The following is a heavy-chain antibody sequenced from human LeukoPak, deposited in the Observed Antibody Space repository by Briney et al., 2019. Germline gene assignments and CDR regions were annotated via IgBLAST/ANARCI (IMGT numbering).Heavy chain of an antibody. Sequence: GESLTLSCAVCGFPFSSYSMNWVRQAPGKGLEWVSYISSSSSTIYYADSVKGRFTISRDNAKNSLYLQMNRLRAEDTAVYYCARGEASSSPREEPFDYWGQGTLVTVSS. D-gene: IGHD6-6*01. CDR2: ISSSSSTI. CDR1: GFPFSSYS. V-gene: IGHV3-48*01. J-gene: IGHJ4*02. CDR3: ARGEASSSPREEPFDY.